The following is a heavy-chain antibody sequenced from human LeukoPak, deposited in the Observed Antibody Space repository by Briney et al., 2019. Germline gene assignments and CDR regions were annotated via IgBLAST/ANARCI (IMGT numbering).Heavy chain of an antibody. Sequence: GGSLRLSCAASGLTVSDSYMNWIRQAPGKGLEWVSYISSSGNTIYYADSVRGRFTISRDNAKNSVYLQMNSLRAEDTAVYYCARTLVTISSHNWFDPWGQGTLVTVSS. CDR2: ISSSGNTI. D-gene: IGHD4-23*01. J-gene: IGHJ5*02. CDR3: ARTLVTISSHNWFDP. V-gene: IGHV3-11*01. CDR1: GLTVSDSY.